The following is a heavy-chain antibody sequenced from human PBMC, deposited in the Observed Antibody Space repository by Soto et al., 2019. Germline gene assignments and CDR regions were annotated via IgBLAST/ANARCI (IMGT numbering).Heavy chain of an antibody. Sequence: QVQLVESGGGVVQPGMSLRLSCAAPGFTFSRYGMHWVRQATGKGLEWVAVIWYDGSNKYYADSVKGRFTISRDNSKNTRYLQMNSLRAEDTAVYYCARVSYYDSSGLEFHYWGQGTLVTVSS. CDR1: GFTFSRYG. D-gene: IGHD3-22*01. J-gene: IGHJ4*02. CDR2: IWYDGSNK. V-gene: IGHV3-33*01. CDR3: ARVSYYDSSGLEFHY.